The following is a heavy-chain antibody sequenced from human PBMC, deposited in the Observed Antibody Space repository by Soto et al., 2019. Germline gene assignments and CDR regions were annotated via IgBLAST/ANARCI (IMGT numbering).Heavy chain of an antibody. Sequence: QVQLVESGGGLVKPGGSLRLSCAASGFTFSDYYMNWIRQAPGKGLEWVSYISSSRSYTNYADSVTGRFTISRDNAKNSVYLQMNSLRAEDTAVYYCARDPSGTYYDDWGQGTLVTVSS. CDR3: ARDPSGTYYDD. D-gene: IGHD1-26*01. J-gene: IGHJ4*02. V-gene: IGHV3-11*05. CDR1: GFTFSDYY. CDR2: ISSSRSYT.